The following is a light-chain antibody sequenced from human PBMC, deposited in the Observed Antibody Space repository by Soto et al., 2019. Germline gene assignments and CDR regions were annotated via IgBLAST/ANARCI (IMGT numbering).Light chain of an antibody. V-gene: IGLV2-23*01. CDR3: CSYAGSSTSYV. Sequence: QSALTQPASVSGSPGQSITIPCTGTSSDVGSYNLVSWYQQHPGKAPKLMVYEGSKRPSGVSNRFSGSKSGNTASLTISGLQAEDEADYYCCSYAGSSTSYVFGTGTKLTVL. CDR1: SSDVGSYNL. J-gene: IGLJ1*01. CDR2: EGS.